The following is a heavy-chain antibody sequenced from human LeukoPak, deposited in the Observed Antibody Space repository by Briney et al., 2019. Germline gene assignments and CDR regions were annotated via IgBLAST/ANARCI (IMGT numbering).Heavy chain of an antibody. V-gene: IGHV3-30*02. Sequence: GGSLRLSCAASGFIFSNYAMHWVRQAPGKGLEWVAVIRHDEANSFYADSVQGRFTISRDTSKKLLYLQMNSLRVEDTAVYYCAKEYTPSSPLGELDSWGQGTLVTVSS. J-gene: IGHJ4*02. CDR2: IRHDEANS. D-gene: IGHD6-6*01. CDR1: GFIFSNYA. CDR3: AKEYTPSSPLGELDS.